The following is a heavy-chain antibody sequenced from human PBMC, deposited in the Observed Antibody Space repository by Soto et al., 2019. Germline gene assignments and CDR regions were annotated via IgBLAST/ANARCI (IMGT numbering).Heavy chain of an antibody. D-gene: IGHD2-15*01. CDR3: ARDLKEYCSDGKCNWFDP. Sequence: QVQLQESGPGLVKPSDTLSLTCTVSGASLTTYYWSWIRQPTGKGLEWIGYISYSGSTDYNPYLKRLVTISFDASTNQISLQVRSATAADAAVYYCARDLKEYCSDGKCNWFDPWGQGTLVTVSS. V-gene: IGHV4-59*01. CDR1: GASLTTYY. J-gene: IGHJ5*02. CDR2: ISYSGST.